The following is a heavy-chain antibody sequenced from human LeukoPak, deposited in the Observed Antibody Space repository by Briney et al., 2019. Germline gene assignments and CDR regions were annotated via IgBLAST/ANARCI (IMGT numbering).Heavy chain of an antibody. CDR2: ISAYNGNT. D-gene: IGHD5-12*01. J-gene: IGHJ6*02. V-gene: IGHV1-18*01. CDR1: GYTFTNYG. CDR3: ARGYSTNYYYGMDV. Sequence: ASVKVSCKASGYTFTNYGISWVRQAPGQGLEWMGWISAYNGNTNYAQKVQDRATMTTDSSTSTAYMELRSLRSDDTAVYYCARGYSTNYYYGMDVWGQGTTVTVSS.